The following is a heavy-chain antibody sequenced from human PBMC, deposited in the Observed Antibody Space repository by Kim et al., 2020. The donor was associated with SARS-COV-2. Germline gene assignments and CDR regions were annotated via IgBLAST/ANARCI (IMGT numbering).Heavy chain of an antibody. CDR1: GYTFTSYG. CDR3: ARDALRGARGNLFDP. J-gene: IGHJ5*02. Sequence: ASVKVSCKASGYTFTSYGISWVRQAPGQGLEWMGWISAYNGNTNYAQKLQGRVTMTTDTSTSTAYMELRSLRSDDTAVYYCARDALRGARGNLFDPWGQGTLVSVSS. D-gene: IGHD3-10*01. V-gene: IGHV1-18*01. CDR2: ISAYNGNT.